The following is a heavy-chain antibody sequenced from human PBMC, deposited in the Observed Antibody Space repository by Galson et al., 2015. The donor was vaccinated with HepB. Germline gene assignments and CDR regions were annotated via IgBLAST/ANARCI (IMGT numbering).Heavy chain of an antibody. CDR1: GFTFSSYG. J-gene: IGHJ4*02. CDR3: AKENRGTYYESSGYPYDY. D-gene: IGHD3-22*01. V-gene: IGHV3-30*18. Sequence: SLRLSCAASGFTFSSYGMHWVRQAPGKGLEWVAGTSYDGRNKYYADSVKGRFTISRDNSKNTLYLQMNSLRAEDTAVYYCAKENRGTYYESSGYPYDYWGQGTLVTVSS. CDR2: TSYDGRNK.